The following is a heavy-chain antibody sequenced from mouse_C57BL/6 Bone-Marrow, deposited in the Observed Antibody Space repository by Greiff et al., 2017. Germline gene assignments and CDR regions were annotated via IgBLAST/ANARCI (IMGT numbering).Heavy chain of an antibody. J-gene: IGHJ2*01. CDR1: GYTFTSYG. D-gene: IGHD2-3*01. V-gene: IGHV1-81*01. CDR2: IYPRSGNT. CDR3: AREGDGYYDY. Sequence: QVQLKESGAELARPGASVKLSCKASGYTFTSYGISWVKQRTGQGLEWIGEIYPRSGNTYYYEKFKGKATLTADKSSSTAYMELRSLTSEDSAVYFCAREGDGYYDYWGQGTTLTVSS.